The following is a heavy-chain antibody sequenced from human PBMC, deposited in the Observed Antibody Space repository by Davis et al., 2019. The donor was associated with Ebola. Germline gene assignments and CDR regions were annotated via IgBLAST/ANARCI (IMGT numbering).Heavy chain of an antibody. CDR3: ARHFVGKLFGMDV. CDR1: GYSFTSYW. V-gene: IGHV5-10-1*01. J-gene: IGHJ6*02. D-gene: IGHD3-3*02. Sequence: KVSCKGSGYSFTSYWISWVRQMPGKGLEWMGRIDPSDSYTDYSPSLQGHVSISTDKSINTAYLQWNSLKASDTAMYFCARHFVGKLFGMDVWGQGTTVTVSS. CDR2: IDPSDSYT.